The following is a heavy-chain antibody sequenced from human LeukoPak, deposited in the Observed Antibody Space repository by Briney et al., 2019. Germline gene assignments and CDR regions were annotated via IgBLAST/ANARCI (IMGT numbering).Heavy chain of an antibody. V-gene: IGHV4-34*01. CDR3: ARQGRWFGGSLAPFDY. CDR1: GGSISSYY. CDR2: INHSGST. Sequence: SETLSLTCTVSGGSISSYYWIWIRQPPGKGLEWIGEINHSGSTNYNPSLKSRVTISVDTSKNQFSLKLSSVTAADTAVYYCARQGRWFGGSLAPFDYWGQGTLVTVSS. J-gene: IGHJ4*02. D-gene: IGHD3-10*01.